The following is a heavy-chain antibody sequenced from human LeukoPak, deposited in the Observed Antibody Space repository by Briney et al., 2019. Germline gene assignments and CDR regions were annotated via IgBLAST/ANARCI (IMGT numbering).Heavy chain of an antibody. CDR2: INHSGST. J-gene: IGHJ4*02. CDR3: ARGRRGTYYYGSGSYSPFDY. D-gene: IGHD3-10*01. V-gene: IGHV4-34*01. CDR1: GGSFSGYY. Sequence: SETLSLTCAVYGGSFSGYYWSWIRQPPGKGLEWIGEINHSGSTNYNPSLKSRVTISVDTSKNQFSLKLSPVTAADTAVYYCARGRRGTYYYGSGSYSPFDYWGQGTLVTVSS.